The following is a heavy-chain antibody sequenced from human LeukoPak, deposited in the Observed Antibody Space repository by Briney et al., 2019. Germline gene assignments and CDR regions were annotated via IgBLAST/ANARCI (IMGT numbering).Heavy chain of an antibody. CDR2: ISGSDGST. CDR3: AKGSSITRAGPFDY. Sequence: GGSLRLSCAASGFTFSDYAMSWVRQAPGKGLEWVSAISGSDGSTYYADSVKGRFTISRDNSKNTLYLQMNSLRAEDTAVYYCAKGSSITRAGPFDYWGQGTLVTVSS. CDR1: GFTFSDYA. D-gene: IGHD5-12*01. V-gene: IGHV3-23*01. J-gene: IGHJ4*02.